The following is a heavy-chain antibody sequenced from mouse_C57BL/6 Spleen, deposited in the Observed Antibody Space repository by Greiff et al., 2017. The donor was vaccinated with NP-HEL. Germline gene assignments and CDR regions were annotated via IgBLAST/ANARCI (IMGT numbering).Heavy chain of an antibody. CDR2: IDPSDSYT. CDR1: GYTFTSYW. D-gene: IGHD2-2*01. Sequence: QVQLQQPGAELVMPGASVKLSCKASGYTFTSYWMHWVKQRPGQGLEWIGEIDPSDSYTNYNQKFKGKSTLTVDKSSSTAYMQLSSLTSEDSAVYYGARLLGYDGAWFAYWGQGTLVTVSA. CDR3: ARLLGYDGAWFAY. J-gene: IGHJ3*01. V-gene: IGHV1-69*01.